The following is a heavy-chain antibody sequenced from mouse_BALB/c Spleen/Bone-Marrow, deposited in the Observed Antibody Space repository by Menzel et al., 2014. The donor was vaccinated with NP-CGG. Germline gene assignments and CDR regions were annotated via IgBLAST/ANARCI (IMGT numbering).Heavy chain of an antibody. Sequence: QVHVKQSGAELVKPGASVKLSCKASGYTFTSCWMHWVKLRPGQGFEWIGEINPSNGGTNYNEKFKRKATLTVDKSSSTAYMQLSSLTSEDSAVYYCTIGGFDYWGQGTTLTVSS. CDR1: GYTFTSCW. CDR3: TIGGFDY. CDR2: INPSNGGT. V-gene: IGHV1S16*01. J-gene: IGHJ2*01.